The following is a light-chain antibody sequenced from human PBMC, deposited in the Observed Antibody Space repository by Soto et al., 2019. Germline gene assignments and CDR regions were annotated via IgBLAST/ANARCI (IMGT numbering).Light chain of an antibody. CDR2: EVR. CDR3: SSYTSSNTMI. J-gene: IGLJ2*01. V-gene: IGLV2-18*02. Sequence: QSALPQPPSVSGSPGQSVTLSCTGTSSDIGAYNRVSWYQQHPGTAPKLRISEVRARTSGVPDRFAGSKSGNTASLTISGLQAEDEADYYCSSYTSSNTMIFGGGTKLTVL. CDR1: SSDIGAYNR.